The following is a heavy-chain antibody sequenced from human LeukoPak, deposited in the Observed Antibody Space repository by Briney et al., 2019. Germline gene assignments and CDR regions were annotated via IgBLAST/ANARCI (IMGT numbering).Heavy chain of an antibody. D-gene: IGHD1-26*01. Sequence: SETLSLTCTVSGGSISSSSYYWGWIRQPPGKGLEWIGSIYYSGSTYYNPSLKSRVTIPVDTSKNQFSLKLSSVTAADTAVYYCARAVIVGAPLGYYYMDVWGKGTTVTVSS. CDR1: GGSISSSSYY. V-gene: IGHV4-39*07. J-gene: IGHJ6*03. CDR3: ARAVIVGAPLGYYYMDV. CDR2: IYYSGST.